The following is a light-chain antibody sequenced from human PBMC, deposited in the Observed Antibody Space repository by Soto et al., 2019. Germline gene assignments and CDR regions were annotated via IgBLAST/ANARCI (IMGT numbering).Light chain of an antibody. V-gene: IGKV3D-15*01. Sequence: EVVLTQSPATLSVSPGEGDTLSCRASESVSISLAWYQHKPGQPPRLLIHGASTRASGVPPRFSGSGSGTDFSLTISSLQSEDYAVYFCQQYHVWPKWTFGQGTKVEI. CDR2: GAS. CDR1: ESVSIS. CDR3: QQYHVWPKWT. J-gene: IGKJ1*01.